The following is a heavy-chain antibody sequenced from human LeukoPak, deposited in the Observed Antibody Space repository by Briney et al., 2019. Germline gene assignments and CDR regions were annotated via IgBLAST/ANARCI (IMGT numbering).Heavy chain of an antibody. V-gene: IGHV1-69*13. J-gene: IGHJ3*02. CDR1: GGTFSSYA. CDR2: IIPIFGTA. Sequence: SVKVSCKASGGTFSSYAISWVRQAPGQGLEWMGGIIPIFGTANYAQKFQGRVTLTADESTSTAYMELSSLRSEDTAVYYCARTPPYQLPSDDAFDIWGQGTMVTVSS. D-gene: IGHD2-2*01. CDR3: ARTPPYQLPSDDAFDI.